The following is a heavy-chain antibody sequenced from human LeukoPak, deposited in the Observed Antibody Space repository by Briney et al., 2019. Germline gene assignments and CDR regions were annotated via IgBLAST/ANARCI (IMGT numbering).Heavy chain of an antibody. CDR3: ARVGGYSGYDVGESIGDVDY. D-gene: IGHD5-12*01. J-gene: IGHJ4*02. CDR1: GGSISSSRYY. V-gene: IGHV4-39*07. CDR2: IYYSGST. Sequence: SETLSLTCTVSGGSISSSRYYWGWIRQPPGKGLEWIGSIYYSGSTYYNPSLKSRVTISVDTSKNQFSLKLSSVTAADTAVYYCARVGGYSGYDVGESIGDVDYGGQGTLVTVSS.